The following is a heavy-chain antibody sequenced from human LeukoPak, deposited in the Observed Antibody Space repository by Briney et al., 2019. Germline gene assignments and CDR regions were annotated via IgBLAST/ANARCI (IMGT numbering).Heavy chain of an antibody. CDR2: IIPIFGTA. CDR1: GGTFSSYA. Sequence: SVKVTCKASGGTFSSYAISWVRQAPGQGLEWMGGIIPIFGTANYAQKFQGRVTITTDESTSTAYMELSSLRSEDTAVYYCARGLSRGTYCGGDCYSYWFDPWGQGTLVTVSS. D-gene: IGHD2-21*01. V-gene: IGHV1-69*05. J-gene: IGHJ5*02. CDR3: ARGLSRGTYCGGDCYSYWFDP.